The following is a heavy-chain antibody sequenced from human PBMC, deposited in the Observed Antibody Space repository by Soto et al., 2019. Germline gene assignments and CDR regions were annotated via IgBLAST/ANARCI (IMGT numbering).Heavy chain of an antibody. CDR2: IIPIFGTA. D-gene: IGHD2-21*02. CDR3: ARLAYCGGDCYSDFAY. Sequence: QVQLVQSGAEVKKPGSSVKVSCKASGGTFSSYAISWVRQAPGQGLEWMGGIIPIFGTANYAQKFQGRVTITADESTRPAYMELSRLRSEDTAVYYCARLAYCGGDCYSDFAYWGQGTLVTVSS. V-gene: IGHV1-69*12. J-gene: IGHJ4*02. CDR1: GGTFSSYA.